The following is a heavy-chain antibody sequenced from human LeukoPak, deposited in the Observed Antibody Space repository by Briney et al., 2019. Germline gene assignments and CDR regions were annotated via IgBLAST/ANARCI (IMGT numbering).Heavy chain of an antibody. D-gene: IGHD5-12*01. V-gene: IGHV1-18*01. Sequence: ASVKVSCKASGYTCYSYGISWVRQAPGQGLEWMAWISVYNDNRRYAQNFQGRVTLTTDKSTSTAYMELRSLKSDDTATYYCVRDGRFEYSHFYYFDYWGQGTQVTVSS. CDR2: ISVYNDNR. CDR3: VRDGRFEYSHFYYFDY. CDR1: GYTCYSYG. J-gene: IGHJ4*02.